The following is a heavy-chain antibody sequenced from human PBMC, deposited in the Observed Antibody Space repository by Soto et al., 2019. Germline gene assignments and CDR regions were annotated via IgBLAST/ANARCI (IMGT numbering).Heavy chain of an antibody. CDR3: AKERDIVVVVAQSYLDY. CDR2: ISYDGSNK. J-gene: IGHJ4*02. V-gene: IGHV3-30*18. CDR1: GFTFSSYG. Sequence: PGGSLRLACAASGFTFSSYGMHWVRQAPGKGLEWVAVISYDGSNKYYADSVKGRFTISRDNSKNTLYLQMNSLRAEDTAVYYCAKERDIVVVVAQSYLDYWGQGT. D-gene: IGHD2-15*01.